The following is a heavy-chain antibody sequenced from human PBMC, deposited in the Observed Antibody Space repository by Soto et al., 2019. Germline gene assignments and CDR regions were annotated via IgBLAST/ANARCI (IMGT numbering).Heavy chain of an antibody. CDR1: IGSFSDYY. CDR3: ASYDCRSGRCYFDP. D-gene: IGHD2-15*01. CDR2: IDHSGRT. J-gene: IGHJ5*02. Sequence: SETLSLTCAVQIGSFSDYYWSWIRQPTGKGLEWIGEIDHSGRTKSNPSLKSRVAISVDMSKNQISLKLTSVTATDTAVYYCASYDCRSGRCYFDPCDQGILVTVSS. V-gene: IGHV4-34*01.